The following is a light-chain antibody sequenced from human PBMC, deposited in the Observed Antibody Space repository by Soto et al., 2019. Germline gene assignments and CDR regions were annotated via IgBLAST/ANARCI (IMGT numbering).Light chain of an antibody. J-gene: IGLJ3*02. CDR2: DVN. Sequence: QSALTQPRSVSGSPGQSVTISCAGTSSDVGGYNYVSWYQQYPGKAPKLMIYDVNKRPSGVPDRFSGSKSGNTASLTISGLQAADEADYYCCSYAGSSAWVFGGGTKLTVL. V-gene: IGLV2-11*01. CDR1: SSDVGGYNY. CDR3: CSYAGSSAWV.